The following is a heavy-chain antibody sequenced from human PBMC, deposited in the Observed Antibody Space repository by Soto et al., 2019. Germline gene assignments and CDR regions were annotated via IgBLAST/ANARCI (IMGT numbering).Heavy chain of an antibody. J-gene: IGHJ4*02. CDR1: GFTFSSYA. D-gene: IGHD3-22*01. CDR3: AMSGRIVVVITHAEAFDY. Sequence: GGSLRLSCAASGFTFSSYAMHCVRQAPGKGLEWVAVISYDGSNKYYADSVKGRFTISRDNSKNTLYLQMNSLRAEDTAVYYCAMSGRIVVVITHAEAFDYWGQGTLVTVSS. V-gene: IGHV3-30-3*01. CDR2: ISYDGSNK.